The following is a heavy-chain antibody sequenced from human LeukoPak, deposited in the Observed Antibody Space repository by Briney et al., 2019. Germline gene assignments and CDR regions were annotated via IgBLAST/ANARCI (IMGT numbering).Heavy chain of an antibody. V-gene: IGHV4-61*02. CDR3: ARDQRYYYGSGSYYNVFDY. CDR2: IYTSGST. D-gene: IGHD3-10*01. Sequence: SETLSLTCTVSGGSISSGSYYWSWIRQPAGKGLEWIGRIYTSGSTNYNPSLKSRVTISVDTSKNQFSLKLSSVTAADTAVYYCARDQRYYYGSGSYYNVFDYWGQGILVTVSS. J-gene: IGHJ4*02. CDR1: GGSISSGSYY.